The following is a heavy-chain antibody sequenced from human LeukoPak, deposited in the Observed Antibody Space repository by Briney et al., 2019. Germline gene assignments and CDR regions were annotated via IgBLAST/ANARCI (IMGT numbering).Heavy chain of an antibody. Sequence: GGSLRLSCAASGFTFSSYSMNWVRQAPGKGLEWVSSISSSSSYIYYADSVKGRFTISRDNAKNSLYLQMNSLRAEDTAVYYCAGYDSSGSPFDYWGQGTLVTVSS. CDR1: GFTFSSYS. V-gene: IGHV3-21*01. J-gene: IGHJ4*02. CDR2: ISSSSSYI. CDR3: AGYDSSGSPFDY. D-gene: IGHD3-22*01.